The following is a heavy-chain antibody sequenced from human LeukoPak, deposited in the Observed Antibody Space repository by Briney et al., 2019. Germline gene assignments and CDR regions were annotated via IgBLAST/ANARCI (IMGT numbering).Heavy chain of an antibody. CDR3: AKERNDCSGGSCHSLDAFDT. CDR2: IWYDGSNK. CDR1: GFTFSSYG. Sequence: PGGSLRLSCAASGFTFSSYGMHWVRQAPGKGLEWVAVIWYDGSNKYYADSVKGRFTISRDNSKNTLYLQMNSLSAEDTAVYYCAKERNDCSGGSCHSLDAFDTGGQGTMSPSLQ. D-gene: IGHD2-15*01. J-gene: IGHJ3*02. V-gene: IGHV3-33*06.